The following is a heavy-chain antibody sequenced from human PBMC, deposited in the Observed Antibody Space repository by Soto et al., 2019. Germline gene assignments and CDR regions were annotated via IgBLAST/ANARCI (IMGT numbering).Heavy chain of an antibody. CDR1: GYTFTNYG. CDR3: VRGPSLGDFQY. J-gene: IGHJ1*01. V-gene: IGHV1-18*01. CDR2: ISGDNGDT. D-gene: IGHD6-6*01. Sequence: QVQLVQSGAEVKKPGASVKVSCKASGYTFTNYGTSWVRQAPGQGLEYMGWISGDNGDTHYAQKVQGRVTMTTDTSANTAYRELRSLRPADTAGYSCVRGPSLGDFQYGGQGPLVTVSS.